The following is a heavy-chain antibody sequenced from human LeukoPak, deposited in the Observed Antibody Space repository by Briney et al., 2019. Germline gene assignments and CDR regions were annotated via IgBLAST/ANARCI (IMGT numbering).Heavy chain of an antibody. CDR2: ISGSGDST. CDR3: GRNVSGQYFDI. Sequence: SGGSLRLSCAASGFTFSSYAINWVRQAPGKGLECISAISGSGDSTHYADSVKGRFTISRDNSKNTLYLQRNSLRAEDTAVYYCGRNVSGQYFDIWGRGTLVTVSS. J-gene: IGHJ2*01. V-gene: IGHV3-23*01. CDR1: GFTFSSYA. D-gene: IGHD2/OR15-2a*01.